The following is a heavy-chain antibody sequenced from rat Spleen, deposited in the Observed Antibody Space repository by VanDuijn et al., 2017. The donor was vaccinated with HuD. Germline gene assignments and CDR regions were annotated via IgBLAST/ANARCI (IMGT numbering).Heavy chain of an antibody. D-gene: IGHD1-2*01. CDR1: GFSLTSHS. CDR3: ARDGEAVAASNWFAY. V-gene: IGHV2-34*01. Sequence: QVQLKESGPGLVQPSETLSLTCTVSGFSLTSHSVSWVRQVSGKGPEWMGRMWYDGDTAFNSVLKSRLSISRDTSKNQVFLKMNSLQTDDTGTYYCARDGEAVAASNWFAYWGQGTLVTVSS. CDR2: MWYDGDT. J-gene: IGHJ3*01.